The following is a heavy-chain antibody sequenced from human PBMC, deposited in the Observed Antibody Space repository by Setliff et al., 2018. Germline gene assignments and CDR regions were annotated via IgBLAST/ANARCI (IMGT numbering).Heavy chain of an antibody. V-gene: IGHV4-34*01. CDR1: GDSFSDYY. D-gene: IGHD3-3*01. J-gene: IGHJ3*02. Sequence: PSETLSLTCAVYGDSFSDYYWSWIRQPPGKGLEWIEEINHRGSTNYSPSLRSRVTMSLDTSKNQFSLRLTSMTAADTAVYYCASPRRDDLDSPFDPFDIWGRGTMVTVSS. CDR3: ASPRRDDLDSPFDPFDI. CDR2: INHRGST.